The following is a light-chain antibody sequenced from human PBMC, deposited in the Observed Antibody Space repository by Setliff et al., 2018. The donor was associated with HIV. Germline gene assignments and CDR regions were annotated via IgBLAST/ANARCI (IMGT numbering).Light chain of an antibody. CDR2: WAS. V-gene: IGKV4-1*01. CDR1: QSVLYSSNNKNY. CDR3: QQYYTTPVT. Sequence: DIVMIQSPDSLAVSLGERATINCKSSQSVLYSSNNKNYLAWYQQKPGQPPKLLIYWASTRESGVPDRVSGSGSGTDFTLTISSLQAEDVAVYYCQQYYTTPVTFGQGTRLE. J-gene: IGKJ5*01.